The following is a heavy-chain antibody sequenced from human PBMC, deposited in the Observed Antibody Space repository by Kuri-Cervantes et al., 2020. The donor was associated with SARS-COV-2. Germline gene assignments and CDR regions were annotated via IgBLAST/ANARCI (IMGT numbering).Heavy chain of an antibody. V-gene: IGHV4-34*01. CDR3: ARGKADIVVVPAAIGGYYYYHYGMDV. CDR2: INHSGST. J-gene: IGHJ6*02. CDR1: GGSFSGYY. D-gene: IGHD2-2*02. Sequence: ESLKISCAVYGGSFSGYYWSWIRQPPGKGLEWIGEINHSGSTNYNPSLKSRVTISVDTSKNQFSLKLSSVTAADTAVYYCARGKADIVVVPAAIGGYYYYHYGMDVWGQGTTVTVSS.